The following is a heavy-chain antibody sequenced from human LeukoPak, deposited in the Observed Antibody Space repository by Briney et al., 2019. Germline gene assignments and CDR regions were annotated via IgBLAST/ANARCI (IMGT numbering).Heavy chain of an antibody. CDR2: ISAYNGNT. J-gene: IGHJ3*02. V-gene: IGHV1-18*01. D-gene: IGHD6-13*01. Sequence: GASVKVSCKASGYTFTSYGISWVRQAPGQGLEWIGWISAYNGNTNYAQKLQGRVTMTTDTSTSTAYMELRSLRSDDTAVYYCARDGIAATADAFDIWGQGTMVTVSS. CDR3: ARDGIAATADAFDI. CDR1: GYTFTSYG.